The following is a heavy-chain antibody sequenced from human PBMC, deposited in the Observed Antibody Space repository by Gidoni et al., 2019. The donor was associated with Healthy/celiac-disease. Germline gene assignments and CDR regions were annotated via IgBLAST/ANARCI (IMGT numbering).Heavy chain of an antibody. CDR2: ISYDGSNK. CDR3: ARELSTFGGVIVISYYFDY. CDR1: GFTFSSSA. D-gene: IGHD3-16*02. J-gene: IGHJ4*02. Sequence: QVQLVESGGGVVQPGRSLRLSCSASGFTFSSSAMHLARQAPGKGLEWVEVISYDGSNKYYADSVKGRFTISRDNSKNTLYLQMNSLRAEDTAVYYCARELSTFGGVIVISYYFDYWGQGTLVTVSS. V-gene: IGHV3-30-3*01.